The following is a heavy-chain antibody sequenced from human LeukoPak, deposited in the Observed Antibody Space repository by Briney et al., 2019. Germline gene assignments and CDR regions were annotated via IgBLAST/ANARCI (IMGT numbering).Heavy chain of an antibody. D-gene: IGHD4-23*01. J-gene: IGHJ3*02. CDR3: ASYGGNPDDAFDI. V-gene: IGHV3-66*01. Sequence: GGSLRLSCAAPGFTFSSYSMTWVRQAPGKGLEWVSVIYSGGSTYYADSVKGRFTISRDNSKNTLYLQMNSLRAEDTAVYYCASYGGNPDDAFDIWGQGTMVTVSS. CDR2: IYSGGST. CDR1: GFTFSSYS.